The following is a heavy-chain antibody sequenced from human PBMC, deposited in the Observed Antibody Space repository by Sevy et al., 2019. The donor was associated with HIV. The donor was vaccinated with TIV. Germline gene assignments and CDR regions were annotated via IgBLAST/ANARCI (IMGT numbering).Heavy chain of an antibody. CDR1: GYSFTSYW. CDR2: IYPGDSDT. V-gene: IGHV5-51*01. CDR3: ARLRMRELLTPNDYFDY. J-gene: IGHJ4*02. D-gene: IGHD1-26*01. Sequence: GESLKISCKGSGYSFTSYWIGWVRQMPGKGLEWMGIIYPGDSDTRDSPSFQGQVTISADKSISTAYLQWSSLKASDTAMYYCARLRMRELLTPNDYFDYWGQGTLVTVSS.